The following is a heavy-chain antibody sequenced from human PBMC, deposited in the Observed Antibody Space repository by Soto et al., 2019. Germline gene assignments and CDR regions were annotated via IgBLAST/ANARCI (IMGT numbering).Heavy chain of an antibody. CDR2: IGANGAAT. CDR3: AQEGFCIGEAGGVDF. J-gene: IGHJ3*01. D-gene: IGHD2-21*01. V-gene: IGHV3-23*01. Sequence: EVQVLESGGDLIQPGGSLRLSCAAFGFTFSNYPMVWVRQAPEKGLEWVSTIGANGAATHYADSVKGRFTISRDNSKNTMYLQMDSLRGEDTAVYYFAQEGFCIGEAGGVDFWGQGTLVTVSS. CDR1: GFTFSNYP.